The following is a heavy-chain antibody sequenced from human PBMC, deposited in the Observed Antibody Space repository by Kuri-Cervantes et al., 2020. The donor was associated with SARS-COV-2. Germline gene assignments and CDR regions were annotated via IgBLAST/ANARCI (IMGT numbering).Heavy chain of an antibody. V-gene: IGHV3-30*03. Sequence: GESLKISCSASGFTFSSYGMHWVRQAPGKGLEWVAVISYDGSNKYYADSVKGRFTISRDNSKNTLYLQMNSLRAEDTAVYYCARSRDGDYDPFDYWGQGTLITFSS. CDR3: ARSRDGDYDPFDY. D-gene: IGHD4-17*01. CDR1: GFTFSSYG. CDR2: ISYDGSNK. J-gene: IGHJ4*02.